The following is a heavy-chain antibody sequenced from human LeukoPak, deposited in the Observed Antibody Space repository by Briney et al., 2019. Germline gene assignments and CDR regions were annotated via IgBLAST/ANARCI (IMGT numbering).Heavy chain of an antibody. Sequence: PSETLSLTCTVSGGSISSGGYYWSCIRQHPGKGLEWIGYIYYSGSTYYNPSLKSRVTISVDTSKNQFSLKLSSVTAADTAVYYCARDHAVVPAATDAFDIWGQGTMVTVSS. D-gene: IGHD2-2*01. V-gene: IGHV4-31*03. CDR2: IYYSGST. CDR1: GGSISSGGYY. J-gene: IGHJ3*02. CDR3: ARDHAVVPAATDAFDI.